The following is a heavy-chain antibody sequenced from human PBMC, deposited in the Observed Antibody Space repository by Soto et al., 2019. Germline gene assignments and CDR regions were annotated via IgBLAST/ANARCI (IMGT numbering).Heavy chain of an antibody. Sequence: QVQLVQSGAEVKKPGSSVKVSCKASGGTFSSYTISWVRQAPGQGLEWMGRIIPILGIANYAQKFQDRVTITADKSTSTAYMELSSLRSEDTAVYYCAREAAPRGGDYYYGMDVWGQGTTVTVSS. CDR1: GGTFSSYT. CDR3: AREAAPRGGDYYYGMDV. D-gene: IGHD2-15*01. CDR2: IIPILGIA. V-gene: IGHV1-69*08. J-gene: IGHJ6*02.